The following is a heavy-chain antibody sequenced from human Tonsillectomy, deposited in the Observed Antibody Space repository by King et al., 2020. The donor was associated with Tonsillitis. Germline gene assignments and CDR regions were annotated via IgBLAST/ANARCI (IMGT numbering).Heavy chain of an antibody. J-gene: IGHJ4*02. CDR2: MSSSSSYI. D-gene: IGHD3-22*01. CDR3: ARDFYYYDSSGYYSDY. CDR1: GFTFSSYS. V-gene: IGHV3-21*01. Sequence: VQLVESGGGLVKPGGSLRLYCAASGFTFSSYSMNWVRQAPGKGLEWVSSMSSSSSYIYYADSVKGRFTISRDNAKNSLYLQMNSLRAEDTAVYYCARDFYYYDSSGYYSDYWGQGTLVTVSS.